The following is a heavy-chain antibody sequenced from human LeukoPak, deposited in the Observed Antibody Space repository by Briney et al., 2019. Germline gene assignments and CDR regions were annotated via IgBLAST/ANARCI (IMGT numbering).Heavy chain of an antibody. D-gene: IGHD2-15*01. CDR3: ARKYCSGGGCVFDY. CDR2: ISSSSSYI. Sequence: PGGSLRLSCAASGFTFSNYNLNWVRQAPGKRLEWVSSISSSSSYIYYADSVKGRFTISRDNAKNSLYLQMNSLRAEDTAVYFCARKYCSGGGCVFDYWGQGTLVTVSS. CDR1: GFTFSNYN. V-gene: IGHV3-21*01. J-gene: IGHJ4*02.